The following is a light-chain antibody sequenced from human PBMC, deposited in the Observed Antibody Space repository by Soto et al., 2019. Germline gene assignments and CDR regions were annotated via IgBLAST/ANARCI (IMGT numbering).Light chain of an antibody. V-gene: IGKV2-30*02. J-gene: IGKJ5*01. CDR3: MQGTHWPV. CDR2: KVS. Sequence: DFLMTQSPLSLPVTLGQPASISCRSNQSLVHSDGIAYFSWFQQRPGRSPRRLIYKVSNRDSGVPDRFSGSGSGTDFTLKISRVEAEDVGVYYCMQGTHWPVFGQGTRLEIK. CDR1: QSLVHSDGIAY.